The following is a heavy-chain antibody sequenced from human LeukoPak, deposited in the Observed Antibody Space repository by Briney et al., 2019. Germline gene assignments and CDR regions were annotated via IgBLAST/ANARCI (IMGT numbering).Heavy chain of an antibody. J-gene: IGHJ4*02. CDR3: GGSGSLDGGY. CDR1: GGTFSSYA. Sequence: SVKVSCKASGGTFSSYAISWVRQAPGQGLEWMGRIIPIFGIANYAQRFQGRVTITADKSTSTAYMELSSLRSEDTAVCYCGGSGSLDGGYWGQGTLVTVSS. V-gene: IGHV1-69*04. D-gene: IGHD1-1*01. CDR2: IIPIFGIA.